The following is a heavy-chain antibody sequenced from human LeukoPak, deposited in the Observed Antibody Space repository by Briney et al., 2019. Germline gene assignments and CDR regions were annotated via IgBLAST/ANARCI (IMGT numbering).Heavy chain of an antibody. D-gene: IGHD3-3*01. CDR1: GGSFSGYY. J-gene: IGHJ5*02. CDR3: AREVPRFAQGFDP. Sequence: PSETLSLTCAVYGGSFSGYYWNWIRQPPGKGLEWIGEINHSGSTNYNPSLKSRVTISVDTSKNQFSLKLSSVTAADTAVYYCAREVPRFAQGFDPWGQGTLATVSS. V-gene: IGHV4-34*01. CDR2: INHSGST.